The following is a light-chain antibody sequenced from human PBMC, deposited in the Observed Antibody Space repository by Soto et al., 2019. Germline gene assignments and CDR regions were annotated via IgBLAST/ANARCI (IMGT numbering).Light chain of an antibody. Sequence: QSVLTQPPSVSGAPGQRVTISCTESSSNIGAGYDVHWYQQLPGTAPKLLIYGNSNRPSGVPDRFSGSKSGTSASLAITGLQAEDEADYYCSSYAGSNNFLIFGGGTKLTVL. J-gene: IGLJ2*01. CDR1: SSNIGAGYD. CDR3: SSYAGSNNFLI. V-gene: IGLV1-40*01. CDR2: GNS.